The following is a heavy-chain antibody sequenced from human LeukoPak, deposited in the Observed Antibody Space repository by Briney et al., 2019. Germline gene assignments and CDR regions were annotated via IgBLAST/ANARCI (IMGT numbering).Heavy chain of an antibody. CDR3: AKLLYSSSWPIFDY. V-gene: IGHV3-23*01. CDR1: GFTFSSYA. J-gene: IGHJ4*02. D-gene: IGHD6-13*01. CDR2: ISGSGGST. Sequence: PGGSLRLSCAASGFTFSSYAMSWVRQAPGKGLGWVSAISGSGGSTYYADSVKGRFTISRDNSKNTLYLQMNSLRAEDTAVYYCAKLLYSSSWPIFDYWGQGTLVTVSS.